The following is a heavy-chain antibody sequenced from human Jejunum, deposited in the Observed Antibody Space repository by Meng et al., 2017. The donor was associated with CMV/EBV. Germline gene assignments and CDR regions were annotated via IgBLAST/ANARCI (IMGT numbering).Heavy chain of an antibody. CDR3: ENSRTNCYSGNCPLYSYFDL. Sequence: RRGVRRAAQHGLGWVSAISGGGNQTKFANSMQGRFTISRNTSENSVYLQMHSLRAEDAALSFCENSRTNCYSGNCPLYSYFDLWGHGTLVTVSS. J-gene: IGHJ2*01. D-gene: IGHD5-12*01. CDR2: ISGGGNQT. V-gene: IGHV3-23*01.